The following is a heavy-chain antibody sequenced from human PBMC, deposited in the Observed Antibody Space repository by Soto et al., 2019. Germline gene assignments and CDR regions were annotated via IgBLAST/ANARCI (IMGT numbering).Heavy chain of an antibody. CDR3: ARDRYYDSSGYSTYYYYYGMDV. CDR1: GGSISSYY. D-gene: IGHD3-22*01. J-gene: IGHJ6*02. CDR2: IYYSGST. Sequence: SETLSLTCTVSGGSISSYYWSWIRQPPGKGLEWLGYIYYSGSTNYNPSLKSRVTISVDTSKNQFSLKLSSVTAADTAVYYCARDRYYDSSGYSTYYYYYGMDVWGQGTTVT. V-gene: IGHV4-59*01.